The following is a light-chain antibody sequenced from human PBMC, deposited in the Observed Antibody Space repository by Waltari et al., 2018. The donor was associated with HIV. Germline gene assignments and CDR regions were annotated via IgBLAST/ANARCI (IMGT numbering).Light chain of an antibody. J-gene: IGLJ3*02. CDR2: GNS. CDR3: QSYDSSLSGSEV. Sequence: QSVLTQPPSVSGAPGQRVTISCTGSSSNIGAGYDVHWYQQLPGTAPKLLIYGNSNRPSGVPDRFSGSKSGTSASLAITGLQAYDEADYYCQSYDSSLSGSEVFGGGTKLTVL. CDR1: SSNIGAGYD. V-gene: IGLV1-40*01.